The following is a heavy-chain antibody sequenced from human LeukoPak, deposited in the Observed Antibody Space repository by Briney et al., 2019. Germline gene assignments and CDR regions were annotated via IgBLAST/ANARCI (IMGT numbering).Heavy chain of an antibody. CDR3: ARDGINDYGDDDAFDI. V-gene: IGHV3-66*02. D-gene: IGHD4-17*01. CDR1: GFTVSSNY. CDR2: ICSGGST. Sequence: GGSLRLSCAASGFTVSSNYMSWVRRAPGKGLEWVSVICSGGSTYYADSVKGRFTISRDNSKNTLYLQMNSLRAEDTAVYYCARDGINDYGDDDAFDIWGQGTMVTVSS. J-gene: IGHJ3*02.